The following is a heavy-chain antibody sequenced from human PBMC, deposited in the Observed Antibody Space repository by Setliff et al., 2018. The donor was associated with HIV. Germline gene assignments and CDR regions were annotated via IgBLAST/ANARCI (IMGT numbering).Heavy chain of an antibody. D-gene: IGHD3-10*01. V-gene: IGHV4-39*07. CDR1: GGSISSGGPGYY. CDR3: ARVRGRYYYHYAMDV. CDR2: VYYSGST. J-gene: IGHJ6*02. Sequence: SETLSLTCTVSGGSISSGGPGYYWGWVRQPPGGGLEWIGSVYYSGSTNYNPSLKSRVTISVDTSKNQFSLKLSSVTAADTAVYYCARVRGRYYYHYAMDVWGQGTTVTVSS.